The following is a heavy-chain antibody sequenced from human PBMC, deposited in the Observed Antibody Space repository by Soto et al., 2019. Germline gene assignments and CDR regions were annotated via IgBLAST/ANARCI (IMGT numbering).Heavy chain of an antibody. V-gene: IGHV5-51*01. Sequence: PGESLKISCKGSGYSFTSYWIGWVRQMPGKGLEWMGIIYPGDSDTRYSPSFQGQVTISADKSISTAYLQWSSLKASDTAMYYCARRSYYDSSGYYYGGYYYYYGMDVWGQGTKVTVSS. CDR1: GYSFTSYW. D-gene: IGHD3-22*01. CDR3: ARRSYYDSSGYYYGGYYYYYGMDV. CDR2: IYPGDSDT. J-gene: IGHJ6*02.